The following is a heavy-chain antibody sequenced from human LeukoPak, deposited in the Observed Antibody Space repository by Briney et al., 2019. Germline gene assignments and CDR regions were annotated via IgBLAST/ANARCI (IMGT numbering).Heavy chain of an antibody. CDR1: GFTFSSYG. CDR2: VDSSGGRT. V-gene: IGHV3-23*01. D-gene: IGHD2-2*01. Sequence: PGRSLRLSCAASGFTFSSYGMHWVRQAPGKGLEWVSTVDSSGGRTHYADSVEGRFTISRDNSKNTLYLQMNSLRAEDTAAYYCVKDVGYCSGTTCPFDYWGQGTLVTVSS. CDR3: VKDVGYCSGTTCPFDY. J-gene: IGHJ4*02.